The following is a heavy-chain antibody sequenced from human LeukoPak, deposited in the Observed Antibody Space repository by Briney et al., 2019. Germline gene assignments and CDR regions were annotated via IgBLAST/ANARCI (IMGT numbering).Heavy chain of an antibody. D-gene: IGHD3-3*01. CDR3: ARNYDFWSGFLNPQTYYYYGMDV. V-gene: IGHV3-33*01. CDR1: GFTFSSYG. Sequence: GGSLRLSCVASGFTFSSYGMHWVRQAPGKGLEWVAVIWYDGSNKYYADSVKGRFTISRDNSKNTLYLQMNSLRAEDTAVYYCARNYDFWSGFLNPQTYYYYGMDVWGQGTTVTVSS. CDR2: IWYDGSNK. J-gene: IGHJ6*02.